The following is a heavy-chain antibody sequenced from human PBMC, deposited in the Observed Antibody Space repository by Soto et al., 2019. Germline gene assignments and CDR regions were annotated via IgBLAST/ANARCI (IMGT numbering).Heavy chain of an antibody. CDR1: GYSFTSYW. CDR3: TRRTGATPQYYYGMDV. Sequence: HGESLKISCKGSGYSFTSYWIGWVRQMPGKGLEWMGIIYPGDSDTRYSPSFQGQVTISADKSISTAYLKWNSLKTEDTAVYYCTRRTGATPQYYYGMDVWGQGTTVTVSS. J-gene: IGHJ6*02. D-gene: IGHD1-26*01. CDR2: IYPGDSDT. V-gene: IGHV5-51*01.